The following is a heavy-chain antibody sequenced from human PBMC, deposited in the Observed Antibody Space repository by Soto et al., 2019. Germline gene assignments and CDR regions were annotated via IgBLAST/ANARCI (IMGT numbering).Heavy chain of an antibody. V-gene: IGHV3-66*04. Sequence: GGSLRLSCAASGFTVSSNYMSWVRQAPGKGLEWVSVIYSGGSTYYADSVKGRFTISRDNSKNTLYLQMNSLRAEDTAVYYCARHLMVRGVHALWIYLDVWGKGTTVTVSS. CDR3: ARHLMVRGVHALWIYLDV. CDR2: IYSGGST. J-gene: IGHJ6*03. D-gene: IGHD3-10*01. CDR1: GFTVSSNY.